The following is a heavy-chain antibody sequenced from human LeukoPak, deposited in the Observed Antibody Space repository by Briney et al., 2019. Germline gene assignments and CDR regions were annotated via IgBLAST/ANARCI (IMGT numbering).Heavy chain of an antibody. J-gene: IGHJ5*02. D-gene: IGHD6-13*01. CDR3: ARSLFRGSSSWKGWFDP. V-gene: IGHV3-23*01. Sequence: GGSLRLSCAASGFTFSSYAMSWVRQAPGRGLEWVSAISGSGGSTYYADSVKGRFTISRDNSKNTLYLQMNSLRAEDTAVYYCARSLFRGSSSWKGWFDPWGHGILVTVSS. CDR2: ISGSGGST. CDR1: GFTFSSYA.